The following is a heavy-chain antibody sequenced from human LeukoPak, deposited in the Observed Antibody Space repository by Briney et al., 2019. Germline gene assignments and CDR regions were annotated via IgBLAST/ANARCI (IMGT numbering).Heavy chain of an antibody. CDR3: ARGNYNFWSGYPDAFDI. D-gene: IGHD3-3*01. CDR1: GGSFSGYY. Sequence: SETLSLTCAVYGGSFSGYYWSWIRQPPGKGLEWIGEINHGGSTNYNPSLKSRVTISVDTSKNQFSLKLSSVTAADTAVYYCARGNYNFWSGYPDAFDIWGQGTMVTVSS. J-gene: IGHJ3*02. CDR2: INHGGST. V-gene: IGHV4-34*01.